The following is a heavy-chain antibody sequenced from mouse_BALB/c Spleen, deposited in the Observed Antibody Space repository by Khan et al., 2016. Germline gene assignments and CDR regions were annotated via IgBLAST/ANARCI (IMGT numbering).Heavy chain of an antibody. CDR1: GYTFTSYW. CDR3: ARRFGITVSFDY. V-gene: IGHV1-87*01. J-gene: IGHJ2*01. CDR2: IYPGDGDT. Sequence: QVQLQQSGAELARPGASVKLSCKASGYTFTSYWMQWVKQRPGQGLEWIGAIYPGDGDTRYTQKFKGKATLTADKSSSTAYMQLSSLASEDSAVYYCARRFGITVSFDYWGQGTTLTVSS. D-gene: IGHD1-1*01.